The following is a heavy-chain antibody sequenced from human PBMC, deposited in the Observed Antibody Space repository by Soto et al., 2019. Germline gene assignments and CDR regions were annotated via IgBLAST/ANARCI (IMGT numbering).Heavy chain of an antibody. CDR3: AGPVECRTTRCIR. D-gene: IGHD2-2*01. CDR2: ISSSSNSI. Sequence: EVQLVESGGGLVQPGGSLRLSCAASGFTFSRYSMNWVRQAPGKGLEWVSYISSSSNSIYYADSVKGRFTISRDNAKNSLQPQMNSLRAGETAVYLWAGPVECRTTRCIRWGQGTLVTVSS. V-gene: IGHV3-48*01. J-gene: IGHJ4*02. CDR1: GFTFSRYS.